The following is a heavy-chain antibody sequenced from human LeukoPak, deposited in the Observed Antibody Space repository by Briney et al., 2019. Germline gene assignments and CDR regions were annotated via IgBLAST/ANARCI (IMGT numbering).Heavy chain of an antibody. CDR2: MNPNSGNT. Sequence: ASVKVSCKASGYTFTSYDINWVRQATGQGLEWMGWMNPNSGNTGYAQKFQGRVTMTRNTSISTAYMELSSLRSEDTAVYYCARGYYDSSGYYLNNWFDSWGQGTLVTVSS. CDR3: ARGYYDSSGYYLNNWFDS. V-gene: IGHV1-8*01. D-gene: IGHD3-22*01. CDR1: GYTFTSYD. J-gene: IGHJ5*01.